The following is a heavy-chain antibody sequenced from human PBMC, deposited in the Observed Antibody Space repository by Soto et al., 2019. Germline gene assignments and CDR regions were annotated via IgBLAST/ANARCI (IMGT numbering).Heavy chain of an antibody. V-gene: IGHV4-59*01. Sequence: QVQLQESGPGLVKPSETLSLTCTVSGGSISGFSWSWIRQPPGKGLEWIGYIYYSGSTNYNPSLQSLVTISVDTSKNQVSRKLSSGTAADTAEYYCARIIHLWPITYDVDYWGQGNLVTVSS. CDR1: GGSISGFS. CDR2: IYYSGST. D-gene: IGHD3-10*01. CDR3: ARIIHLWPITYDVDY. J-gene: IGHJ4*02.